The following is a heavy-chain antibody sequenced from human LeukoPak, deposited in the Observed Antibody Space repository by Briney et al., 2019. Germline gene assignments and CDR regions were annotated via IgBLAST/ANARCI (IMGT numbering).Heavy chain of an antibody. Sequence: PGGSLRLSCAASGFTFSSYAMHWVRQAPGKGLEWVAVISYDGSNKYYADSVKGRFTISRDNSKNTLYLQMNSLRAEDTAVYYCAYVNYGDYVLDYWGQGTLVTVSS. CDR3: AYVNYGDYVLDY. J-gene: IGHJ4*02. V-gene: IGHV3-30-3*01. CDR2: ISYDGSNK. D-gene: IGHD4-17*01. CDR1: GFTFSSYA.